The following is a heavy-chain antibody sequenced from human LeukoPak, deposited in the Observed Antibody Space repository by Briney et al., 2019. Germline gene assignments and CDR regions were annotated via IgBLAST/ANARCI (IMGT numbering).Heavy chain of an antibody. CDR3: AKDIHADENAFDI. CDR2: ISWNSGSI. D-gene: IGHD2-2*01. Sequence: QTGGSLKLSCAASGFTFDDYAMHWVRQAPGKGLEWVSGISWNSGSIGYADSVKGRFTISRDNAKNSLYLQMNSLRAEDPALYYCAKDIHADENAFDIWGQGTMVTVSS. V-gene: IGHV3-9*01. J-gene: IGHJ3*02. CDR1: GFTFDDYA.